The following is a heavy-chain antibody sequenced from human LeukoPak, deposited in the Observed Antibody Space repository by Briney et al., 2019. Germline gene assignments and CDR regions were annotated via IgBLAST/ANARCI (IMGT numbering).Heavy chain of an antibody. CDR1: GGSISSHY. D-gene: IGHD4-17*01. V-gene: IGHV4-59*11. CDR3: ARDGGDEILDY. Sequence: PSETLSLTCTVSGGSISSHYWTWIRQPPGRGLEWIGYIYNSGSTNYNPSLKSRVNPSLKSRVTISLDTSKNQFSLKLSSVTAADTAVYNCARDGGDEILDYWGQGTLVTVSS. J-gene: IGHJ4*02. CDR2: IYNSGST.